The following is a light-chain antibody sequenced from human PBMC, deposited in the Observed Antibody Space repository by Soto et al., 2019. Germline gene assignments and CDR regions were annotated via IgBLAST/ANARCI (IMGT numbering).Light chain of an antibody. CDR2: DVS. J-gene: IGKJ2*01. CDR3: QQYSNFSPT. V-gene: IGKV1-5*01. CDR1: QSVSPW. Sequence: IQMTQTPSTLSASVGDRVTITCRASQSVSPWLAWYQQTPGKAPKLLIYDVSNLQFGIPSRFSGSGSETEFTLTISCLQPDDFATYYCQQYSNFSPTFGQGTKLDI.